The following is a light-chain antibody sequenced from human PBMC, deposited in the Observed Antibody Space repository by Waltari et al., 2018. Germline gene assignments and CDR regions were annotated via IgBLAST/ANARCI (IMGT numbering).Light chain of an antibody. V-gene: IGLV4-69*01. J-gene: IGLJ2*01. CDR2: LNSDGSH. CDR1: SGHSTYA. Sequence: QLVLTQSPSASASLGASVKLTCTLSSGHSTYAIAWHQQQPEKGPRYLLKLNSDGSHSKGDGIPERFSGSKSGAERYLTISSLQSEDEGDYYCQTWGTGTVVFGGGTKLTVL. CDR3: QTWGTGTVV.